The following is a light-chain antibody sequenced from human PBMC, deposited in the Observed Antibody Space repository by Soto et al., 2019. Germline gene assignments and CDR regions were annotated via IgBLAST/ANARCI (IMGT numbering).Light chain of an antibody. Sequence: EIVLTQSPGTLSLSPGERATLSCRASQNVSSSYLAWYQQKPGQAPRLLIYGVSSRATGVPVSFSGSGSGTDFTLTISRLEPEDFAVYYCQQYVSAPITFGQGTRLEIK. CDR3: QQYVSAPIT. V-gene: IGKV3-20*01. CDR2: GVS. J-gene: IGKJ5*01. CDR1: QNVSSSY.